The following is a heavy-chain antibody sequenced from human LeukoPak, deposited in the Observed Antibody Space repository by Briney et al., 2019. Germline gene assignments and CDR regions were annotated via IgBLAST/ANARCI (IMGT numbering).Heavy chain of an antibody. V-gene: IGHV4-39*01. J-gene: IGHJ4*02. CDR1: GGSISSSSYY. CDR3: ARHRRRDNWNDAVDYFDY. Sequence: SETLSLTCTVSGGSISSSSYYWGWIRQPPGKGLEWIGSIYYSGSTYYNPSLKSRVTISVDTSKNQLSLKLSSVTAADTAVYYCARHRRRDNWNDAVDYFDYWGQGTLVTVSS. CDR2: IYYSGST. D-gene: IGHD1-20*01.